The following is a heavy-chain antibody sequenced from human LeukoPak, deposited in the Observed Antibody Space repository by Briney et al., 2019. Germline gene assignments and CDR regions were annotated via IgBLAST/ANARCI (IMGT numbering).Heavy chain of an antibody. CDR1: GFTFSSYN. CDR3: ARNSEGY. V-gene: IGHV3-21*01. D-gene: IGHD2-21*01. CDR2: ISGSSSNI. J-gene: IGHJ4*02. Sequence: PGGSLRLSCAASGFTFSSYNMNWVRQAPGKGLEWVSSISGSSSNIYYADSVKGRFTASRDNAKNSLYLQMNSLRGEDTAVYYCARNSEGYWGQGTLVTVSS.